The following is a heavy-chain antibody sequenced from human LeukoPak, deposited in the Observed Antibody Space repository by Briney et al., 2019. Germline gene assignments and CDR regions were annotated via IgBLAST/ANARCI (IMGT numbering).Heavy chain of an antibody. CDR2: MNPNSGNT. V-gene: IGHV1-8*01. Sequence: GASVKVSCKASGYTFTSYDINWVRQATGQGLEWMGWMNPNSGNTGYAQKFQGRVTMTRNTSISTAYMELSSLRSEDTAVYYCARAPYCGGDCYRHFDYWGQGTLVTVSS. CDR1: GYTFTSYD. CDR3: ARAPYCGGDCYRHFDY. J-gene: IGHJ4*02. D-gene: IGHD2-21*02.